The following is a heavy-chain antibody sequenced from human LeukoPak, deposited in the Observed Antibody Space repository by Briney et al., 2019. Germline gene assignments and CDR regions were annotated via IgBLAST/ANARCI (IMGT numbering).Heavy chain of an antibody. D-gene: IGHD5-24*01. CDR1: GYSFTSYW. Sequence: GEPLKISCKGSGYSFTSYWIGWVRQMPGKGLEWMGIIYPGDSDTRYSPSFQGQVTISADKSISTAYLQWSSLKASDTAMYYCARHGKWLQFPFDYWGQGTLVTVSS. V-gene: IGHV5-51*01. CDR2: IYPGDSDT. CDR3: ARHGKWLQFPFDY. J-gene: IGHJ4*02.